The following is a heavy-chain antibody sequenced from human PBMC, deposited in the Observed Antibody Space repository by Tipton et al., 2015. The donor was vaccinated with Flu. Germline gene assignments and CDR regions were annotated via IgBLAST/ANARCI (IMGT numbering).Heavy chain of an antibody. CDR1: GDSINSGGYH. CDR2: VHRSGNG. V-gene: IGHV4-31*02. D-gene: IGHD4-11*01. Sequence: LRLSCTVSGDSINSGGYHWSWIRQHPGKGLEWIGNVHRSGNGYYTPSLKSRVSISVDTSKNQFSLELTSVTAADTAVYYCARRDYSNYVSEPHNWFDSWGQGILVTVSS. J-gene: IGHJ5*01. CDR3: ARRDYSNYVSEPHNWFDS.